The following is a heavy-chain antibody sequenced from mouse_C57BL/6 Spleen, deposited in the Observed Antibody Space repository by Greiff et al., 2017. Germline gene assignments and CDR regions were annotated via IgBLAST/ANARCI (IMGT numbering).Heavy chain of an antibody. CDR1: GFTFTDYY. Sequence: EVHLVESGGGLVQPGGSLSLSCAASGFTFTDYYMSWVRQPPGRALEWLGFIRNKANGYTTEYSASVKGRFTISRDNSQSILYLQMNALRAEDSATYYCARPIYDGYYDYAMDYWGQGTSVTVSS. J-gene: IGHJ4*01. CDR2: IRNKANGYTT. D-gene: IGHD2-3*01. CDR3: ARPIYDGYYDYAMDY. V-gene: IGHV7-3*01.